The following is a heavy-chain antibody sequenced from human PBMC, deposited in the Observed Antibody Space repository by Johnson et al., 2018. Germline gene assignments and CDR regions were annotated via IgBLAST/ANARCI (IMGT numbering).Heavy chain of an antibody. CDR3: EVFRYWSSSSCYYYGINV. CDR1: KFAFSSYG. J-gene: IGHJ6*02. CDR2: ISHDGSNT. D-gene: IGHD2-2*01. V-gene: IGHV3-30*03. Sequence: QVQLVESGGGVVQPGRSLRLSCAASKFAFSSYGMHWVRQAPGKGLEWVAVISHDGSNTYYADSVKGRFTISRDNSKNTRYLQMNSLRAEDTAVYYCEVFRYWSSSSCYYYGINVWGQGTTVTVSS.